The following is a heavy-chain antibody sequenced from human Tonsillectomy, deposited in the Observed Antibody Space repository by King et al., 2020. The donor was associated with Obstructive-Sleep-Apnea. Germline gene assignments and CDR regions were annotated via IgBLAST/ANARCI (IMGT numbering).Heavy chain of an antibody. CDR3: ASKRREWYFDL. Sequence: VQLQESGPGLVKPSQTLSLTCTVSGGSFSSGGYYWSWIRQHPGKGLEWLGYVSYSGSTYYNPSLKTRVIISIDTSTNQYSLRLNSVTAADTAVYYCASKRREWYFDLWGRGTLVSVSS. J-gene: IGHJ2*01. CDR2: VSYSGST. CDR1: GGSFSSGGYY. V-gene: IGHV4-31*03.